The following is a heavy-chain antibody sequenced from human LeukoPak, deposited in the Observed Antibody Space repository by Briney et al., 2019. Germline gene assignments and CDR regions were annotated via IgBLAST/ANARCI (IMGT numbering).Heavy chain of an antibody. J-gene: IGHJ4*02. CDR1: GFTFSSYG. CDR2: IRYDGSNK. V-gene: IGHV3-30*02. Sequence: QPGGSLRLSCAASGFTFSSYGMHWVRQAPGKGLEWVAFIRYDGSNKYYADSVKGRFTISRDNSQNTLFVQMNSLRAEDTAVYYCAKDPRPATYDSSGFDYWGQGTLVTVSS. D-gene: IGHD3-22*01. CDR3: AKDPRPATYDSSGFDY.